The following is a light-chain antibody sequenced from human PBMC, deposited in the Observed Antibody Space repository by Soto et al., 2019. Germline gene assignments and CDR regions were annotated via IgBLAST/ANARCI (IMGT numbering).Light chain of an antibody. CDR3: SSYTNINTRACV. V-gene: IGLV2-14*01. CDR2: EVT. CDR1: SGDIGSYNR. J-gene: IGLJ1*01. Sequence: QSALTQPASVSGSPGQSITISCTGTSGDIGSYNRVSWYQQHPGKAPKLIIYEVTGRPSGVSNRFSGSKSGNTASLTISGLQAEDEGEYYCSSYTNINTRACVFGTGTKVTV.